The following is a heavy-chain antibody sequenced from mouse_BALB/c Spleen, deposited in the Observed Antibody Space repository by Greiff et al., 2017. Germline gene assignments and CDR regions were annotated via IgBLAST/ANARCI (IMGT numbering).Heavy chain of an antibody. V-gene: IGHV2-6-7*01. CDR2: IWGDGST. D-gene: IGHD1-1*01. Sequence: VMLVESGPGLVAPSQSLSITCTVSGFSLTGYGVNWVRQPPGKGLEWLGMIWGDGSTDYNSALKSRLSISKDNSKSQVFLKMNSLQTDDTAMYYCASNGSSYRGYAMDYWGQGTADTVSS. CDR1: GFSLTGYG. J-gene: IGHJ4*01. CDR3: ASNGSSYRGYAMDY.